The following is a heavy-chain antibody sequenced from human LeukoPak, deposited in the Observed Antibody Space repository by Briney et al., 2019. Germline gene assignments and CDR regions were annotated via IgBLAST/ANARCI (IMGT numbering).Heavy chain of an antibody. V-gene: IGHV4-61*02. CDR3: ARDGWYSSSWYRQNWFDP. J-gene: IGHJ5*02. CDR1: GGSISSGSYY. Sequence: TLSLTCTVSGGSISSGSYYWSWIRQPAGKGLEWIGRIYTCGSTNYNPSLKSRVTISVDTSKNQFSLKLSSVTAADTAVYYCARDGWYSSSWYRQNWFDPWGQGTLVTVSS. CDR2: IYTCGST. D-gene: IGHD6-13*01.